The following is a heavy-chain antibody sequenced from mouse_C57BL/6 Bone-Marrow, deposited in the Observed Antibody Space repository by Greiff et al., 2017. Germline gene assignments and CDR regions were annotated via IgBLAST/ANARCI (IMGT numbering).Heavy chain of an antibody. V-gene: IGHV2-2*01. J-gene: IGHJ3*01. CDR1: GFSLTSYG. Sequence: QVQLQQSGPGLVQPSQSLSITCTVSGFSLTSYGVHWVRQSPGKGLEWLGVIWSGGSTDYNAAFISRLSISKDNSKSQVFFKMNSLQADDTAIYYCARYYGNYPAWFAYWGQGTLVTVSA. CDR3: ARYYGNYPAWFAY. CDR2: IWSGGST. D-gene: IGHD2-1*01.